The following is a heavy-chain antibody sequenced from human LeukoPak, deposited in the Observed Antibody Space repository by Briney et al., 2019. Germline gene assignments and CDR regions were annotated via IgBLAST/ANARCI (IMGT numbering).Heavy chain of an antibody. D-gene: IGHD3-3*01. V-gene: IGHV1-2*02. CDR2: INPNSGGT. Sequence: ASVKVSCKASGYTFTGYYMHWVRQAPGQGLEWMGWINPNSGGTNYAQRFQGRVTMTRDTSISTAYMELSRLRSDDTAVYYCARASYYDFWSGYDYWGQGTLVTVSS. CDR1: GYTFTGYY. CDR3: ARASYYDFWSGYDY. J-gene: IGHJ4*02.